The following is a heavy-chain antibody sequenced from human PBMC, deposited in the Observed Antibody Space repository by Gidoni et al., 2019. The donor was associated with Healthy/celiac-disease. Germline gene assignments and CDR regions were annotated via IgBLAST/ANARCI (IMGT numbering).Heavy chain of an antibody. V-gene: IGHV1-69*06. CDR2: NIPIFGTA. J-gene: IGHJ6*02. Sequence: QVQLVQSGAEVKKPGSSAKVSCKASAGPFSSYAISRVRQVPGQGLEWLGGNIPIFGTARFAKKFEGSVTITAEKSTSTAYMELGSLRSEDTAVYYCARGSGAGTRGYYYYGMDVWGQGTTVTVSS. CDR1: AGPFSSYA. CDR3: ARGSGAGTRGYYYYGMDV. D-gene: IGHD6-19*01.